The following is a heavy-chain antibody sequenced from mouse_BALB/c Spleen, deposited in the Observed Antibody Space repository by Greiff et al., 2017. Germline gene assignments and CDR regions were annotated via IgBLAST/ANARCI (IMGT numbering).Heavy chain of an antibody. J-gene: IGHJ4*01. V-gene: IGHV1-54*01. CDR2: INPGSGGT. Sequence: QVQLKQSGAELVRPGTSVKVSCKASGYAFTNYLIEWVKQRPGQGLEWIGVINPGSGGTNYNEKFKGKATLTADKSSSTAYMQLSSLTSDDSAVYFCARCEGYYAMDYWGQGTSVTVSS. CDR1: GYAFTNYL. CDR3: ARCEGYYAMDY.